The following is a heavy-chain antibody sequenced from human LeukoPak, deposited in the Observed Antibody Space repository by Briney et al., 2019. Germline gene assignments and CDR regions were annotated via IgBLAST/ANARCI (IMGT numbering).Heavy chain of an antibody. Sequence: ASVKVSCKASGYTSTGYYMHWVRQAPGQGLEWMGWINPNSGGTNYAQKFQGRVTMTRDTSISTAYMELSRLRSDDTAVYYCARSRAVTMVRGVIFYWGQGTLVTVSS. J-gene: IGHJ4*02. CDR1: GYTSTGYY. D-gene: IGHD3-10*01. CDR3: ARSRAVTMVRGVIFY. V-gene: IGHV1-2*02. CDR2: INPNSGGT.